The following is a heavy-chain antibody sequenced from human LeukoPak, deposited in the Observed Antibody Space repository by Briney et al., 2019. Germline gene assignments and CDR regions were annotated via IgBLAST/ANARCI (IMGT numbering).Heavy chain of an antibody. J-gene: IGHJ3*02. V-gene: IGHV3-23*01. CDR3: VKEHVDRAFTRSFEI. CDR1: GFSFSTNP. Sequence: GGSLRLSCAASGFSFSTNPMSWVRQAPGKGLEWVSAISPDKTYYADSVKGRLTISRDNYKNTVDLHMNSPRAEDTAVYYCVKEHVDRAFTRSFEIWGQGIVVTVSS. D-gene: IGHD3-3*02. CDR2: ISPDKT.